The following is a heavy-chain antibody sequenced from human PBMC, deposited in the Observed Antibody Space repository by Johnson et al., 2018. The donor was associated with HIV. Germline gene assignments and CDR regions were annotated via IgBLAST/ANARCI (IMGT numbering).Heavy chain of an antibody. CDR1: EFTFSSYA. J-gene: IGHJ3*02. D-gene: IGHD3-16*01. CDR2: ISSDGSGK. Sequence: QVQLVESGGCVVQPGRSLRLSCAASEFTFSSYAFHWVRQAPGKGLEWVALISSDGSGKYYADSVKGRFTISRDSSKNTLYLEMNSMRPEDMAVYYCARGSLYTFDNDDAHLLHAFDIWVQGTMVTVSS. V-gene: IGHV3-30*04. CDR3: ARGSLYTFDNDDAHLLHAFDI.